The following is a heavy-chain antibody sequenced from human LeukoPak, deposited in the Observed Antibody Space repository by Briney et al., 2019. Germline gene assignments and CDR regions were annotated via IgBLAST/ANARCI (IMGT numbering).Heavy chain of an antibody. CDR2: INHSVST. J-gene: IGHJ5*02. Sequence: PSETLSLTCAVHGGSFSGYYWSWIRQPPGKGLEWIGEINHSVSTNYNQTLKSRFTTSADTSKNQFSLKLSSVTAADTAVYYCARGSDCSSTSCYYNGFDPWGQGTLVTVSS. D-gene: IGHD2-2*01. CDR1: GGSFSGYY. V-gene: IGHV4-34*01. CDR3: ARGSDCSSTSCYYNGFDP.